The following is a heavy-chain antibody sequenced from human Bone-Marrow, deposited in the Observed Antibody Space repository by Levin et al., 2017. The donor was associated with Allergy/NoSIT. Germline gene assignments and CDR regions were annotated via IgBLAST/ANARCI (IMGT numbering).Heavy chain of an antibody. CDR1: GFTFSSYS. Sequence: GGSLRLSCAASGFTFSSYSMNWVRQAPGKGLEWVSSISSSSSYIYYADSVKGRFTISRDNAKNSLYLQMNSLRAEDTAVYYCARDVFGGPAVAGFVKLYYYGMDVWGQGTTVTVSS. D-gene: IGHD6-19*01. V-gene: IGHV3-21*01. J-gene: IGHJ6*02. CDR3: ARDVFGGPAVAGFVKLYYYGMDV. CDR2: ISSSSSYI.